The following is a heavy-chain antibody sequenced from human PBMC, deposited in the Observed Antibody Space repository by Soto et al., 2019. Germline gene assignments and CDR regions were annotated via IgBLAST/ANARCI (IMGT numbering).Heavy chain of an antibody. CDR1: GFTFSNAW. CDR3: TTDYGDYDNYFDY. V-gene: IGHV3-15*07. D-gene: IGHD4-17*01. Sequence: PGGSLRLSCAASGFTFSNAWMNWVRQAPGKGLEWVGRIKSKTDGGTTDYAAPVKGRFTISRDDSKNTLYLQMNSLKTEDTAVYYCTTDYGDYDNYFDYWGQGTLVTVSS. J-gene: IGHJ4*02. CDR2: IKSKTDGGTT.